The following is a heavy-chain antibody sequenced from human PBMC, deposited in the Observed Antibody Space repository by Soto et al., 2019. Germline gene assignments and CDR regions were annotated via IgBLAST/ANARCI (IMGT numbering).Heavy chain of an antibody. CDR3: ARDIPEVTMIVGGFDY. CDR1: GFTFSSYG. V-gene: IGHV3-30*03. CDR2: ISYDGSNK. D-gene: IGHD3-22*01. J-gene: IGHJ4*02. Sequence: PGGSLRLSCAASGFTFSSYGMHWVRQAPGKGLEWVAVISYDGSNKYYADSVKGRFTISRDNSKNTLYLQMNSLRAEDTAVYYCARDIPEVTMIVGGFDYWGQGTLVTVSS.